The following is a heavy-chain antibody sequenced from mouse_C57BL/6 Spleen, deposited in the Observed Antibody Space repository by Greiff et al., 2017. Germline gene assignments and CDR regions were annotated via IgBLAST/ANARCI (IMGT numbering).Heavy chain of an antibody. J-gene: IGHJ4*01. CDR1: GYTFTSYT. CDR3: AGGNPYYYAMDY. Sequence: VQLQQSGAELVKPGASVKLSCKASGYTFTSYTMHWVKQRPGQGLEWIGYINPSSGYTTYNQKFKGKATLTADKSSSTAYMQLSSLTSEDAAVYYCAGGNPYYYAMDYWGQGTSVTVSS. CDR2: INPSSGYT. V-gene: IGHV1S26*01.